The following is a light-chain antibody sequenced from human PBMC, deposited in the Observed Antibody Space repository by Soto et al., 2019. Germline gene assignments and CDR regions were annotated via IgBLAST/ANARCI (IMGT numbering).Light chain of an antibody. V-gene: IGKV3-20*01. J-gene: IGKJ4*01. CDR1: QSVSASY. CDR2: GAS. CDR3: QQYGSSPLT. Sequence: EIVLTQSPDILSLSPGERATLSCRASQSVSASYLAWYQHKPGQAPRLLMYGASRRATGIPDRFSGSGSGTDFTLTISRLEPEDFVVYFCQQYGSSPLTFGGGTKVEIK.